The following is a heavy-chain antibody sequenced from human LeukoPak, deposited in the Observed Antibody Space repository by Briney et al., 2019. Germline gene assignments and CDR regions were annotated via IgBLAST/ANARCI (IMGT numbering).Heavy chain of an antibody. J-gene: IGHJ4*02. CDR2: LHFRGTP. Sequence: AETLTLTCTVSDDSISTNSYYWSWIRQPPGKGLECIGTLHFRGTPYYSPSLNSRISISVDASKKQFSLKLRSATATDTAVYYSTRAGAPYKVGNFWGQGTLVTVSS. V-gene: IGHV4-39*01. CDR1: DDSISTNSYY. D-gene: IGHD5-24*01. CDR3: TRAGAPYKVGNF.